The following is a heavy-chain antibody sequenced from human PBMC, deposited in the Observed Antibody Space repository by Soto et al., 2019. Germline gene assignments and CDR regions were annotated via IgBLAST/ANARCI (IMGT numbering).Heavy chain of an antibody. D-gene: IGHD4-4*01. CDR2: IIPIFGTA. V-gene: IGHV1-69*06. Sequence: GASVKVSCKASGGTFSSYAISWVRQAPGQGLEWMGGIIPIFGTANYAQKFQGRVTITADKSTSTAYMELSSLRSEDTAVYYCARKIGNSLESYYYYGMDVWGQGTTVTVSS. CDR1: GGTFSSYA. J-gene: IGHJ6*02. CDR3: ARKIGNSLESYYYYGMDV.